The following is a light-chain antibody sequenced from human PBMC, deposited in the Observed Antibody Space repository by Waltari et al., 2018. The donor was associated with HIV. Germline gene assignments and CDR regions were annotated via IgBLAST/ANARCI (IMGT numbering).Light chain of an antibody. J-gene: IGKJ2*01. Sequence: DIVMTQSPDSLVVSLGERATINCKSSQSVLYSSNNKNYLAWYQQKPGQPPKLLIYWASTRECGVPDRFSGSGSGTDFTLTISSLQAEDVAVYYCQQYYSTPYTFGQGTKLEIK. CDR3: QQYYSTPYT. CDR2: WAS. V-gene: IGKV4-1*01. CDR1: QSVLYSSNNKNY.